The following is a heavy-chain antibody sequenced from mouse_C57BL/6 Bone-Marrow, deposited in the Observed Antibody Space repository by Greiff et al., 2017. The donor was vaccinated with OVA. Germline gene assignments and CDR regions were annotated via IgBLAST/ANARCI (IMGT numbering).Heavy chain of an antibody. V-gene: IGHV2-6*01. CDR1: GFSLSSYG. CDR3: ASSYYYGSSLFAY. J-gene: IGHJ3*01. CDR2: IWGVGST. D-gene: IGHD1-1*01. Sequence: QVQLQQSGPGLVAPSQSLSITCTVSGFSLSSYGVDWVRQSPGKGLEWLGVIWGVGSTNYNSALKSRLSISKDNSKSQVFLKMNSLQTDDTAMYYGASSYYYGSSLFAYWGQGTLVTVSA.